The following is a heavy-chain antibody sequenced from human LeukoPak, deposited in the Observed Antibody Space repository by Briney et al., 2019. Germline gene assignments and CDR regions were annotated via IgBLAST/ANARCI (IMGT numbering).Heavy chain of an antibody. D-gene: IGHD3-10*01. CDR2: MNPNSGNT. J-gene: IGHJ5*02. CDR1: GYTFTSYD. CDR3: ARGGFTMVRGHWFDP. Sequence: GASVKVSCKASGYTFTSYDINWVRQATGQGLEWMGWMNPNSGNTGYAQKFQGRVTMTKNTSISTAYTELSSLRSEDTAVYYCARGGFTMVRGHWFDPWGQGTLVTVSS. V-gene: IGHV1-8*01.